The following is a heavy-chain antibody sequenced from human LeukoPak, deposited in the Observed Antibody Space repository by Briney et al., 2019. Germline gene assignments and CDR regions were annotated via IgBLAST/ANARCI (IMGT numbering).Heavy chain of an antibody. J-gene: IGHJ4*02. CDR3: ARPTLAYYDSFGYYRDFDY. CDR1: GGTFSSYA. Sequence: SVKVSCKASGGTFSSYAISWVRQAPGQGLEWVGRIIPILGIANYAQKFQGRVTITADKSTSTAYMELSSLRSEDTAVYYCARPTLAYYDSFGYYRDFDYWGQGTLVTVSS. CDR2: IIPILGIA. V-gene: IGHV1-69*04. D-gene: IGHD3-22*01.